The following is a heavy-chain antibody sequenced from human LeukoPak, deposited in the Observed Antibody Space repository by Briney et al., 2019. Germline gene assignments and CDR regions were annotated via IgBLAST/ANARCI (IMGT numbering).Heavy chain of an antibody. CDR1: GYSFISFY. Sequence: ASVKVSCKASGYSFISFYVHWVRQAPGQGLEWMGLINPSGGSTSYAQKFQGRVTMTRDTSTSTVYMELSSLRSEDTAVYYCAKVLGVDITMFSSGKYNGRDAFDIWGQGTMVTVSS. V-gene: IGHV1-46*01. CDR3: AKVLGVDITMFSSGKYNGRDAFDI. CDR2: INPSGGST. D-gene: IGHD5-18*01. J-gene: IGHJ3*02.